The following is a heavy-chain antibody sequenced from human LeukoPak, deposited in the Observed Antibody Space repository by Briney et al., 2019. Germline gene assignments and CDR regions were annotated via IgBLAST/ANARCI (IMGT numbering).Heavy chain of an antibody. V-gene: IGHV3-23*01. Sequence: PGGSLRLSCAASGFTFSSYAMSWVRQAPGKGLEWVSAISGSGGSTYYADSVKGRFTISRDNSKNTLYLQMNSLRAEDTAVYYCVKRTYCGGDCYDYWGQGTLVTVSS. CDR1: GFTFSSYA. CDR3: VKRTYCGGDCYDY. CDR2: ISGSGGST. D-gene: IGHD2-21*01. J-gene: IGHJ4*02.